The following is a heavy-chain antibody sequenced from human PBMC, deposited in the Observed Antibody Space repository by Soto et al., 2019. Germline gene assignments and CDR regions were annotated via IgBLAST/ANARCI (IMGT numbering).Heavy chain of an antibody. J-gene: IGHJ4*02. CDR1: GFTFSDYY. Sequence: PGGSLRLSCAASGFTFSDYYMSWIRQAPGKGLEWVSYISSSGSTIYYADSVKGRFTISRDNAKNSLYLQMNSLRAEDTAAYYCARTGYVWGSYRYMFDYWGQGTLVTVSS. CDR2: ISSSGSTI. V-gene: IGHV3-11*01. D-gene: IGHD3-16*02. CDR3: ARTGYVWGSYRYMFDY.